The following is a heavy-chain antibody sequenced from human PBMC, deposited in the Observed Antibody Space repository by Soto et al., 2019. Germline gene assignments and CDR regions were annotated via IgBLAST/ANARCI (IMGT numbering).Heavy chain of an antibody. CDR3: ASRSGYFPYFDY. CDR1: GGTFSSYT. D-gene: IGHD3-22*01. V-gene: IGHV1-69*02. CDR2: IIPILGIA. J-gene: IGHJ4*02. Sequence: QVQLVQSGAEVKKPGSSVKVSCKASGGTFSSYTISWVRQAPGQGLEWMGRIIPILGIANYAQKFQGRVTITADKSTSTAYMELSSLRSEDTAVYYCASRSGYFPYFDYWCQGTLVTVSS.